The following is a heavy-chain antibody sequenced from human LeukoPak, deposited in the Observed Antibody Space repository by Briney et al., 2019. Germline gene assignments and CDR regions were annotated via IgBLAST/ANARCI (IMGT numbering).Heavy chain of an antibody. D-gene: IGHD6-13*01. V-gene: IGHV3-7*01. J-gene: IGHJ4*02. CDR3: ARDSPHPRIAAAGPDGDY. CDR1: GFTFSSYW. CDR2: IKQDGSEK. Sequence: QPGGSLRLSCAASGFTFSSYWMSWVRQAPGKGLEWVANIKQDGSEKYYVHSVKGRFTTSRDNAKNSLYLQMNSLRAEDTAVYYCARDSPHPRIAAAGPDGDYWGQGTLVTVSS.